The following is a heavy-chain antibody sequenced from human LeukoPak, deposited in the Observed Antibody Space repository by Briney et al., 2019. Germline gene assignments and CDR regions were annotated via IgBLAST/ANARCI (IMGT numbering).Heavy chain of an antibody. J-gene: IGHJ4*02. V-gene: IGHV1-8*01. CDR1: GYIFTSYD. D-gene: IGHD6-13*01. Sequence: ASVKVSCKAPGYIFTSYDINWVRQATRQGLEWMGWMNPNSGNTGYAQRFQDRVTITGNTSISTAYMEVSSLRSEDTAVYYCARRGQQLDFDYWGQGTLVTVSS. CDR3: ARRGQQLDFDY. CDR2: MNPNSGNT.